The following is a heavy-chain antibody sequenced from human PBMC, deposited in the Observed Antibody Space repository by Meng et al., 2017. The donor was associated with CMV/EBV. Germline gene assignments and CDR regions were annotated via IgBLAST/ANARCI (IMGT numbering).Heavy chain of an antibody. V-gene: IGHV6-1*02. CDR2: TYYRSKWYN. D-gene: IGHD2-15*01. Sequence: EQGQPSGPGLVKPPQTLTLTCAISGDSVSSNSAAWNWIRQSPSRGLEWLGRTYYRSKWYNDYAVSVKSRITINPDTSKDQFSLQLNSVTPEDTAVYYCARDKGMVELGSWFDPWGQGTLVTVSS. J-gene: IGHJ5*02. CDR3: ARDKGMVELGSWFDP. CDR1: GDSVSSNSAA.